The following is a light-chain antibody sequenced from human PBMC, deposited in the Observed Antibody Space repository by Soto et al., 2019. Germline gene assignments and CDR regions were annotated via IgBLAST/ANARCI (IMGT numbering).Light chain of an antibody. V-gene: IGKV3-15*01. CDR2: GAP. CDR1: QSVSRN. CDR3: QQYNNWPPLT. Sequence: EIVMTQSPATLSVSPGERATLSCRASQSVSRNLAWYQQKPAQAPRLLIYGAPTRATGIPARFSGSGSGTEFTLTISSLQSEDFAVYYCQQYNNWPPLTFGGGTKVEIK. J-gene: IGKJ4*01.